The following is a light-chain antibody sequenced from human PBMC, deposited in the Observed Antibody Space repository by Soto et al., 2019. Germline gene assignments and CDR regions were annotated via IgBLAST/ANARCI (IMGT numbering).Light chain of an antibody. V-gene: IGLV1-47*02. CDR1: SSNIGSNS. Sequence: QSALAQPPSVSVTPGQRVTMSYSGSSSNIGSNSVYWYQQLPGTAPKLLIYNNNQRPAGVPDRFSGSKSGTSGSLAVSGLRSEDEADYFCAAWDGSLSGRFVFGTGTKVTVL. CDR3: AAWDGSLSGRFV. CDR2: NNN. J-gene: IGLJ1*01.